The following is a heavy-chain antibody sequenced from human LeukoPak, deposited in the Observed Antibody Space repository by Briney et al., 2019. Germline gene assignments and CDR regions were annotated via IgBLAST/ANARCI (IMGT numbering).Heavy chain of an antibody. J-gene: IGHJ5*02. CDR1: GFTFSNLG. CDR3: VRDNGPDQLALDL. V-gene: IGHV3-33*01. Sequence: PGGSLRLSCAASGFTFSNLGMHWVRQAPGKGLEWVALIWFDGSDKKYADSVKGRFTISRDNSKNTLFLQMNSLRVEDTAVYYCVRDNGPDQLALDLWGQGTLVTVSS. D-gene: IGHD6-6*01. CDR2: IWFDGSDK.